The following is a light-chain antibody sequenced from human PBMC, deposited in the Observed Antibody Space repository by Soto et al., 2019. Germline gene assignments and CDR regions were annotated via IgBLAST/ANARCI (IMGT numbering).Light chain of an antibody. J-gene: IGKJ5*01. CDR1: QIISSW. CDR3: QQYHSSSIT. Sequence: DIQMTQSPSTLSASVGDRVTVTCRASQIISSWLAWYQQKPGKAPNLLIYDASTLERGVPSRFSGTGSGTEFTLTISSLHPDDFATSSCQQYHSSSITFGQGTRLQI. CDR2: DAS. V-gene: IGKV1-5*01.